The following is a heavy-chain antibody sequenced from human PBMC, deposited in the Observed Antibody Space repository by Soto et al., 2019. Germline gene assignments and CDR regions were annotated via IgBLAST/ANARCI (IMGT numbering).Heavy chain of an antibody. J-gene: IGHJ4*02. CDR1: GFTFSSYS. Sequence: DVCLLESGGGLVHPGGSLRLSCAASGFTFSSYSMSWVRQAPGKGLEWVSTIGTSASTYYGDSVRGRFTISRDNSRNTLYLQMNSLRAEDTAVYYCADLSRYCTSSNCDWGQGTLVTVSS. CDR3: ADLSRYCTSSNCD. CDR2: IGTSAST. V-gene: IGHV3-23*01. D-gene: IGHD2-2*01.